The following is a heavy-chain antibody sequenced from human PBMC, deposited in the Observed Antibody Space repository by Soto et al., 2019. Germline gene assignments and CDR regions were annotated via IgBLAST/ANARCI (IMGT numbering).Heavy chain of an antibody. CDR1: GFTFSSYA. CDR3: AREATYYDFWSGYYPYFDY. D-gene: IGHD3-3*01. V-gene: IGHV3-30-3*01. J-gene: IGHJ4*02. Sequence: GESLKISCAASGFTFSSYAMHWVRQAPGKGLEWVAVISYDGSNKYYADSVKGRFTISRDNSKNTLYLQMNSLRAEDTAVYYCAREATYYDFWSGYYPYFDYWGQGTLVTVSS. CDR2: ISYDGSNK.